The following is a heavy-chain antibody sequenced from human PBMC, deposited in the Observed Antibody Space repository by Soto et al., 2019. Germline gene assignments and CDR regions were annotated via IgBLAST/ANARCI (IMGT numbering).Heavy chain of an antibody. CDR1: GDSVSSKSAA. V-gene: IGHV6-1*01. CDR2: TYYRSKWST. CDR3: TRALSGSYDS. J-gene: IGHJ5*01. D-gene: IGHD1-26*01. Sequence: PSQTLSLTCVISGDSVSSKSAAWNWIRQSPSRGLEWLGRTYYRSKWSTGYAVSMKSRIAINPDTSKNQFSLQLNSVTPEDTAVYYCTRALSGSYDSWGQGTLVTVSS.